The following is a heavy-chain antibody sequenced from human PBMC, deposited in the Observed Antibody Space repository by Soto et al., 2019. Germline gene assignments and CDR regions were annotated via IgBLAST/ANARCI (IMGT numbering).Heavy chain of an antibody. Sequence: SVKVSCKASGFTFTSSAVQWVRQARGQRLEWIGWIVVGSGNTNYAQKFQERVTITRDMSTSTAYMELSSLRSEDTAVYYCARGGGGRYCSGGSCYSNAFDIWGQGTMVTVSS. V-gene: IGHV1-58*01. CDR3: ARGGGGRYCSGGSCYSNAFDI. J-gene: IGHJ3*02. CDR1: GFTFTSSA. D-gene: IGHD2-15*01. CDR2: IVVGSGNT.